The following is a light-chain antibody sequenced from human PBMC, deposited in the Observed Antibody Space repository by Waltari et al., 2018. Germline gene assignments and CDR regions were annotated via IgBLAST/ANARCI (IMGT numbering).Light chain of an antibody. CDR1: QSVSKY. CDR3: QNHERLPAT. V-gene: IGKV3-20*01. Sequence: EVVLTPSPGTLSLSPGERATLSCRASQSVSKYLAWYQQRPGQAPRLLIYAASTRATGIPDRFSGSVSGTDFSLTISRLEPEDFAVYYCQNHERLPATFGQGTKVEIK. CDR2: AAS. J-gene: IGKJ1*01.